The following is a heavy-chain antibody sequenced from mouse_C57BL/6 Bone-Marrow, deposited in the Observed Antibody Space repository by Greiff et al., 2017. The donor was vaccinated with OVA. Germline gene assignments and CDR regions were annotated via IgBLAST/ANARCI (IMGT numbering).Heavy chain of an antibody. CDR1: GYTFTDYN. Sequence: EVQLQQPGPELVKPGASVKMSCKASGYTFTDYNMHWVKQSHGKSLEWIGYINPNNGGTSYNQKFKGKATLTVNKSSSTAYMELRSLTSEDSAVYYCARFDDYGGTCDYWGQGTTLSVCS. CDR3: ARFDDYGGTCDY. D-gene: IGHD2-4*01. CDR2: INPNNGGT. J-gene: IGHJ2*01. V-gene: IGHV1-22*01.